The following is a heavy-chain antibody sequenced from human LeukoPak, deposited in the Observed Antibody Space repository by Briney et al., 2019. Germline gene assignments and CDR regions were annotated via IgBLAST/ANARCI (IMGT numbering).Heavy chain of an antibody. CDR3: GRAANPREYYYDSSGYYSEY. V-gene: IGHV3-23*02. J-gene: IGHJ4*02. Sequence: GGSLRLSSAASGFTFSSDAMSWVRQAPGQGLECVSAISGSGGSTYYGDSVKGRFTISWDNYKNTLDLQMNSLRAEDTAVYDCGRAANPREYYYDSSGYYSEYWGQETLVTVSS. D-gene: IGHD3-22*01. CDR1: GFTFSSDA. CDR2: ISGSGGST.